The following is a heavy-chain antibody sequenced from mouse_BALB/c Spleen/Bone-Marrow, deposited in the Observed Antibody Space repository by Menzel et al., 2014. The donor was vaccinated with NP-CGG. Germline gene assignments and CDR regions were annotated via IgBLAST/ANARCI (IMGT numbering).Heavy chain of an antibody. J-gene: IGHJ3*01. CDR1: GFTFSSYG. V-gene: IGHV5-6-3*01. Sequence: EVQVVESGGGLVQPGGSLKLSCAASGFTFSSYGMSWVRQTPDKRLELVATINSNGGSTYYPDSVKGRFTISRDNAKNTLCLQMSSLKSEDTAMYYCARDLAYWGQGTLVTVSA. CDR3: ARDLAY. CDR2: INSNGGST.